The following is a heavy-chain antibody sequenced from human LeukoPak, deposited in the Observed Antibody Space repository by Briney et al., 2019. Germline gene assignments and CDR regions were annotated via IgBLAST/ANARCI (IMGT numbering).Heavy chain of an antibody. CDR1: GFTFSSYG. Sequence: GGSLRLSCAASGFTFSSYGMSWVRQAPGKGLEWVSAIGGRDGSTYYADSVKGRFTISRDNSKNTLYVQMNSLRAEDTAAYYCAKGHYYGSGSLDYWGQGTLVTVSS. V-gene: IGHV3-23*01. J-gene: IGHJ4*02. D-gene: IGHD3-10*01. CDR2: IGGRDGST. CDR3: AKGHYYGSGSLDY.